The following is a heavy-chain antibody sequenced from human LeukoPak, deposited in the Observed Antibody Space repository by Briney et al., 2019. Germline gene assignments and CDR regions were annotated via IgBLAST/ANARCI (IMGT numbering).Heavy chain of an antibody. CDR3: ARVSPILRYFDWFPPEYYMDV. CDR1: GGSFSGYY. V-gene: IGHV4-34*01. D-gene: IGHD3-9*01. CDR2: INHSGST. Sequence: SETLSLTCAVYGGSFSGYYWSWIRQPPGKGLEWIGEINHSGSTNYNPSLKSRVTISVDTSKNQFSLKLSSVTAADTAVYYCARVSPILRYFDWFPPEYYMDVWGKGTTVTISS. J-gene: IGHJ6*03.